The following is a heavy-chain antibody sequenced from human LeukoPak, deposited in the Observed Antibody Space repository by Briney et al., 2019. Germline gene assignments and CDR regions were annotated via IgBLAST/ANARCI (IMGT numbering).Heavy chain of an antibody. J-gene: IGHJ6*03. CDR2: IYYSGST. V-gene: IGHV4-59*01. Sequence: ASETLSLTCTVSGGSISSYYWSWIRQPPGKGLEWIGYIYYSGSTNYNPSLKSRVTISVDTSKNQFSLKLSSVTAADTAVYYCARLPLRYFDWSMDVWGKGTTVTISS. D-gene: IGHD3-9*01. CDR3: ARLPLRYFDWSMDV. CDR1: GGSISSYY.